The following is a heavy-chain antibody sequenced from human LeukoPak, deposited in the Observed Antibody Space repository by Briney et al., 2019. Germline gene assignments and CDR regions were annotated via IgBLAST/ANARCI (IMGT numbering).Heavy chain of an antibody. D-gene: IGHD4-17*01. CDR3: ARGENGEPFDY. J-gene: IGHJ4*02. CDR1: GGSISSYY. CDR2: IYYSGST. Sequence: TSETLSLTCTVSGGSISSYYWSWIRQPPGKGLEWIGHIYYSGSTNYNPSLKSRVTISVDTSKNQFSLKLSSVTAADTAVYYCARGENGEPFDYWGQGTLVTVSS. V-gene: IGHV4-59*01.